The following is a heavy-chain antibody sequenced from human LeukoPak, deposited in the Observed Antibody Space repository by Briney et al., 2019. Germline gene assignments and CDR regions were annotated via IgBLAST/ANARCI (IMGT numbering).Heavy chain of an antibody. D-gene: IGHD6-13*01. CDR3: ARELAGNSWYVFDY. V-gene: IGHV3-21*01. CDR2: ISSSSSYI. J-gene: IGHJ4*02. Sequence: PGGSLRLFWAPSGFTVSSYRVSWVRQAAGEGLGCVSSISSSSSYIYYADSVKGRFTISRDNAKNSLYLQMNSLRAEDAAVYYCARELAGNSWYVFDYWGQGTLVT. CDR1: GFTVSSYR.